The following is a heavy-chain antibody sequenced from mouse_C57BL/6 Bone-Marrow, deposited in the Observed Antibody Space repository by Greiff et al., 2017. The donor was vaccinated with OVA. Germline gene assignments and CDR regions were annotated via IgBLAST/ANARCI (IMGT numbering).Heavy chain of an antibody. J-gene: IGHJ3*01. CDR2: ISYDGSN. D-gene: IGHD1-1*01. CDR3: ARVDYGRGFAY. CDR1: GYSITSGYY. Sequence: VQLQESGPGLVKPSQSLSLTCSVTGYSITSGYYWHWIRQFPGNKLEWMGYISYDGSNNYNPSLKNRIPITRDTSKNQFFLKLNSVTTEDTATYYWARVDYGRGFAYWGQGTLVTVSA. V-gene: IGHV3-6*01.